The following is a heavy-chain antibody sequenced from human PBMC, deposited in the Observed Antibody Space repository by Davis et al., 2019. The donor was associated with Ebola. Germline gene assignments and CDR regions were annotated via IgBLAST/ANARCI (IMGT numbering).Heavy chain of an antibody. CDR2: ISYDGSNK. J-gene: IGHJ6*02. CDR1: GFTFSSYA. CDR3: ARNSGSYLYYYYYGMDV. Sequence: GESLKISCAASGFTFSSYAMHWVRQAPGKGLEWVAVISYDGSNKYYADSVKGRFTISRDNAKNSLYLQMNSLRAEDTAVYYCARNSGSYLYYYYYGMDVWGQGTTVTVSS. D-gene: IGHD1-26*01. V-gene: IGHV3-30-3*01.